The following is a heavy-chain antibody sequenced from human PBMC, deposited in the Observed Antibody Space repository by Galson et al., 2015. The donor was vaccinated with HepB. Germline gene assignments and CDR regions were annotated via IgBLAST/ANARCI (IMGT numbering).Heavy chain of an antibody. Sequence: SLRLSCAASGFTFSSYAMSWVRQAPGKGLEWVSAISGSGGSTYYADSVKGRFTISRDNSKNTLYLQMNSLRAEDTAVYYCAKTYGDYVAGWVGYWGQGTLVTVSS. J-gene: IGHJ4*02. V-gene: IGHV3-23*01. CDR1: GFTFSSYA. CDR3: AKTYGDYVAGWVGY. D-gene: IGHD4-17*01. CDR2: ISGSGGST.